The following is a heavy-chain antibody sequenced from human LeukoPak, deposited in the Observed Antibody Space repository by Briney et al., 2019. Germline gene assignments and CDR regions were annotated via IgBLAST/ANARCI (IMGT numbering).Heavy chain of an antibody. CDR1: GGSFSGYY. Sequence: SETLSLTCGVYGGSFSGYYWSWIRQPPGKGLEWIGEINPRGSTNYNPSLKSRVTLSADTSKNQFSLTLNSVTAADTAVYYCARRRLGYYFDYWGPGTLVTVS. D-gene: IGHD5-24*01. CDR2: INPRGST. V-gene: IGHV4-34*01. CDR3: ARRRLGYYFDY. J-gene: IGHJ4*02.